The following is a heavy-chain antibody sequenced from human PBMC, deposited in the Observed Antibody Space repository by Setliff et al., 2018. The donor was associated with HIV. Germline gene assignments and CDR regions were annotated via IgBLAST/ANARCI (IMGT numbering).Heavy chain of an antibody. CDR3: ARGFLRSRRRWFDP. D-gene: IGHD4-17*01. Sequence: PSETLSLTCTVSGGSISSYYWSWIRQPPGKGLEWIGYIFYSGSTNYNPSLKSRVTISVDASKNQFSLTLSSVTAADTAVYYCARGFLRSRRRWFDPWGQGTLVTVSS. CDR1: GGSISSYY. J-gene: IGHJ5*02. CDR2: IFYSGST. V-gene: IGHV4-59*01.